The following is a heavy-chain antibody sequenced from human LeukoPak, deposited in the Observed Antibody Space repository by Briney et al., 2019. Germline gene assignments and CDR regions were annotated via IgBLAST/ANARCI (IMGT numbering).Heavy chain of an antibody. D-gene: IGHD2-2*02. CDR2: IYHSGST. J-gene: IGHJ2*01. CDR3: ARPYCSSTSCYKTGWYFDL. Sequence: SETLSLTCTVSGGSISSGGYYWSWIRQPPGKGLEWIGYIYHSGSTYYNPSLKSRVTISVDRSKNQFSLKLSSVTAADTAVYYCARPYCSSTSCYKTGWYFDLWGRGTLVTVSS. CDR1: GGSISSGGYY. V-gene: IGHV4-30-2*01.